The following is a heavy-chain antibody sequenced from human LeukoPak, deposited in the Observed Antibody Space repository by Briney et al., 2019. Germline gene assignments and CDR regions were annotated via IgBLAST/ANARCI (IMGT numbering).Heavy chain of an antibody. Sequence: PGGSLRLSCAASGFTFSSYAIHWVRQAPGKGLEWVAVISYDGSNKYYADSVKGRFTISRDNSKNTVHLQMDSLRAEDSAVYYCAKNAGYSYGLYYFDYWGQGTLVTVSS. D-gene: IGHD5-18*01. J-gene: IGHJ4*02. CDR3: AKNAGYSYGLYYFDY. CDR2: ISYDGSNK. CDR1: GFTFSSYA. V-gene: IGHV3-30*04.